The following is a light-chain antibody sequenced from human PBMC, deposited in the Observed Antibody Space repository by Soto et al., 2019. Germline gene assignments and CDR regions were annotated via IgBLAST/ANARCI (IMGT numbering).Light chain of an antibody. Sequence: QSVLTQPPSASGTPGQRVTISCSGSSSNIGSNHVYWYQQLPGTAPKLLIYRNNQRPSGVPDRCSGSKSGTSASLAISGLRSEDEADYYCAAWDDSLSGRVVFGGGTKLTVL. J-gene: IGLJ2*01. CDR1: SSNIGSNH. V-gene: IGLV1-47*01. CDR2: RNN. CDR3: AAWDDSLSGRVV.